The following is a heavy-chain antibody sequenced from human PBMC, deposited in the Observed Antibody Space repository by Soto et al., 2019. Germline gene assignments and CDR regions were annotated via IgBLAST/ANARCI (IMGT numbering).Heavy chain of an antibody. J-gene: IGHJ6*02. D-gene: IGHD6-13*01. CDR1: GFTFSNAW. CDR2: IKSKTDGGTT. Sequence: EVPLVESGGGLVKPGGSLRLSCAASGFTFSNAWMSWVRQAPGKGLEWVGRIKSKTDGGTTDYAAPVKGRFTISRDDSKNTLYLQMNSLKTGDTAVYYCICLIADGMDVWGQGITVTVSS. CDR3: ICLIADGMDV. V-gene: IGHV3-15*01.